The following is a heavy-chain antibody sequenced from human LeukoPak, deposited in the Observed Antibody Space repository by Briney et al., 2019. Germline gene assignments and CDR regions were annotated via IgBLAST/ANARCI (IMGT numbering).Heavy chain of an antibody. CDR3: ARDRWLVHAFDI. V-gene: IGHV3-53*01. J-gene: IGHJ4*02. CDR1: RFTVSSNY. CDR2: IYSGGST. Sequence: GGSLRLSCAASRFTVSSNYMSWVRQAPGKGLEWVSVIYSGGSTYYADSVKGRFTLSRDNSKNTLYLQMNSLRAEDTAVYYCARDRWLVHAFDIWGQGTLVTVSS. D-gene: IGHD6-19*01.